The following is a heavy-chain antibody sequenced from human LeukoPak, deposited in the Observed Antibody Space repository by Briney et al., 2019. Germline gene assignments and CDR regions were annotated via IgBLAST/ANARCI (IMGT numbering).Heavy chain of an antibody. CDR3: ATAHLWFGELNGSGTYFDY. V-gene: IGHV3-30*02. Sequence: GGSLRLSRAASGFTFSSYGMHWVRQAPGKGLEWVAFIRYDGSNKYYADSVKGRFTISRDNSKNTLYLQMNSLRAEDTAVYYCATAHLWFGELNGSGTYFDYWGQGTLVTVSS. J-gene: IGHJ4*02. CDR1: GFTFSSYG. CDR2: IRYDGSNK. D-gene: IGHD3-10*01.